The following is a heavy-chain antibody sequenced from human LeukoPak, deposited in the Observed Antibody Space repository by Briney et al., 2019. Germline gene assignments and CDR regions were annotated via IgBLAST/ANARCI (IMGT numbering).Heavy chain of an antibody. V-gene: IGHV1-69*05. CDR3: VIPREWEQPDSFDS. Sequence: VASLRVSCKASGGTLTSAIISWVRQAPREGVEWMGRIFPIFGAANYAQNFQGGVTITTDASTSTAYIERSTLRAQDTPVYNFVIPREWEQPDSFDSWGQGTMVTVSS. D-gene: IGHD1-26*01. J-gene: IGHJ3*02. CDR1: GGTLTSAI. CDR2: IFPIFGAA.